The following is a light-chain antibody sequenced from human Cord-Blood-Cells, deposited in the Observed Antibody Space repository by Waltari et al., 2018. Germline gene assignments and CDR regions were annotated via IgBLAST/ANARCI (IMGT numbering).Light chain of an antibody. J-gene: IGLJ2*01. CDR1: SGHSSYA. Sequence: QLVLTQSPSASASLGASVKLTCTLSSGHSSYAIAWHQQQPEKGPRYLMKLNSDGSHSKGDGIPDRCSGSSCGAERYLTISSLQSGDEADYYCQTWGTGIRVFGGGTKLTVL. CDR3: QTWGTGIRV. CDR2: LNSDGSH. V-gene: IGLV4-69*01.